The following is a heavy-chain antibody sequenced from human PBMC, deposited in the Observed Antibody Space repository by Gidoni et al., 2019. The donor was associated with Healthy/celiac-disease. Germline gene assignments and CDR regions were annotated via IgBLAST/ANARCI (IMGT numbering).Heavy chain of an antibody. J-gene: IGHJ6*02. CDR1: GFTFSDYY. CDR3: ARGVTAIKGYYYYGMDV. V-gene: IGHV3-11*01. Sequence: QVQLVESGGGLVKPGGSLRLSCAASGFTFSDYYMSWIRQAPGKGLEWVSYIRSSGSTIYYADAVKGRFTISRDNAKNSLYLQMNSLRAEDTAVYYCARGVTAIKGYYYYGMDVWCQGTTVTVSS. D-gene: IGHD2-21*02. CDR2: IRSSGSTI.